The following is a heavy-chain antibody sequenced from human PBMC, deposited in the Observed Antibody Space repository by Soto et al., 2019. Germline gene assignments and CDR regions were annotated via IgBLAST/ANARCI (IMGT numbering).Heavy chain of an antibody. CDR1: GGSFSGYY. V-gene: IGHV4-34*01. CDR3: ARGPYCSGGSCYLDY. Sequence: QVQLQQWGAGLLKPSETLSLTCAVYGGSFSGYYWSWIRQPPGKGLEWIGEINHSGSTNYNPSLKSRVTISVDTSKNQFSLKLSSVTAADTAVYYCARGPYCSGGSCYLDYWGQGTLVTVSS. CDR2: INHSGST. D-gene: IGHD2-15*01. J-gene: IGHJ4*02.